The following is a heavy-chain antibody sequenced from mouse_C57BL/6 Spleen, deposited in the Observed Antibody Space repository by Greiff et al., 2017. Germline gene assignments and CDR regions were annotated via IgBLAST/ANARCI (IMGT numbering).Heavy chain of an antibody. CDR3: ARGAYYGNYWYYFDY. V-gene: IGHV1-61*01. CDR1: GYTFTSYW. CDR2: IYPSDSET. J-gene: IGHJ2*01. Sequence: VQLQQPGAELVRPGSSVKLSCKASGYTFTSYWMDWVKQRPGQGLEWIGNIYPSDSETHYNQKFKDKATLTVDKSSSTAYMQLSSLTSEDSAVYYCARGAYYGNYWYYFDYWGQGTTLTVSS. D-gene: IGHD2-10*01.